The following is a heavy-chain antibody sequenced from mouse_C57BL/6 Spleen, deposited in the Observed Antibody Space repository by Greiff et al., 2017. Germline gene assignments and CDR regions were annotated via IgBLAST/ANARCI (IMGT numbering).Heavy chain of an antibody. CDR2: ISSGGSYT. CDR3: ARHVANGNYFDY. V-gene: IGHV5-6*01. Sequence: VQLKESGGDLVKPGGSLKLSCAASGFTFSSYGMSWVRQTPDKRLEWVATISSGGSYTYYPDSVKGRFTISRDNAKNTLYLQMSSLKSEDTAMYYCARHVANGNYFDYWGQGTTLTVSS. CDR1: GFTFSSYG. D-gene: IGHD1-1*01. J-gene: IGHJ2*01.